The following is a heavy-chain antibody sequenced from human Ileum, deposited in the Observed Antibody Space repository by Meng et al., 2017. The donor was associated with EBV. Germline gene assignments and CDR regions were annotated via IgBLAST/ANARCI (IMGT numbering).Heavy chain of an antibody. D-gene: IGHD3-22*01. CDR1: GGFFSGYY. CDR3: AREARSSGYHPGIGP. Sequence: QVQLQQWGAGFLKPSEPLSLTCAVYGGFFSGYYWSWIRQSPGKGLEWIGEINHSGSTNYNPSLKSRVTISVDTSKNQFSLKLTSVTAADTAVYYCAREARSSGYHPGIGPWGQGTLVTVSS. CDR2: INHSGST. V-gene: IGHV4-34*02. J-gene: IGHJ5*02.